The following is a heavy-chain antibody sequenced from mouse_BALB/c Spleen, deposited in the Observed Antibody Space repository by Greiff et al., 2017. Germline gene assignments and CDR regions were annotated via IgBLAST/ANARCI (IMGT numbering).Heavy chain of an antibody. J-gene: IGHJ4*01. CDR1: GYAFSSSG. CDR2: IYPGDGDT. D-gene: IGHD2-14*01. V-gene: IGHV1-82*01. Sequence: VQLQQSGPELVQPGASVKISCAASGYAFSSSGMNWVQQRPGQGLEWIGRIYPGDGDTNYNGKFKGRATLTADKTSSTAYMQLSSLTSVDTAVYFCARCRYPYYAMDYWGQGTSVTVSS. CDR3: ARCRYPYYAMDY.